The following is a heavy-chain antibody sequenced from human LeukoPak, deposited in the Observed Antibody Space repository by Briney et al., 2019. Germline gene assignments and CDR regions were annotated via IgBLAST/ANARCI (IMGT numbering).Heavy chain of an antibody. D-gene: IGHD4/OR15-4a*01. CDR1: GSIFRYSFSSYG. CDR2: IWYDGSNS. J-gene: IGHJ3*02. Sequence: PGRSLRLSCAASGSIFRYSFSSYGMDWVRQAPGKGLEWVALIWYDGSNSEYADSVKGRFTISRDNSENTLFLRMNSLRAEDTAVYYCAKDWVYSANGHPFDIWGQGAMVTVSS. CDR3: AKDWVYSANGHPFDI. V-gene: IGHV3-33*06.